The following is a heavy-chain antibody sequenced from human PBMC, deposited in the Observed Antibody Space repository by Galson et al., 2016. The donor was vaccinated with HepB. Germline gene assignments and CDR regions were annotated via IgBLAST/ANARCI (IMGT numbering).Heavy chain of an antibody. CDR2: LSRDGTRT. J-gene: IGHJ1*01. CDR1: GFTFSAYW. V-gene: IGHV3-74*01. Sequence: SLRLSCAASGFTFSAYWMHWVRQAPGKGLVWVSRLSRDGTRTNYADSVKGRFIISRDNSKNTLYLQMNSLRAEDTAVYYCAKNNGWYGKGYFDHWGQGTLVTVSS. D-gene: IGHD6-19*01. CDR3: AKNNGWYGKGYFDH.